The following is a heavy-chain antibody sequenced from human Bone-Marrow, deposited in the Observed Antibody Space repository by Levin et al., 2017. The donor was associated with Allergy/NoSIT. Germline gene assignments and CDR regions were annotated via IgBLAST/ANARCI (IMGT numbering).Heavy chain of an antibody. CDR1: GFTFDTYA. J-gene: IGHJ5*02. V-gene: IGHV3-33*06. CDR3: AKDRYCSGGNCHGSDL. D-gene: IGHD2-15*01. Sequence: GGSLRLSCAASGFTFDTYAMQWVRQAPGKGLEWVAVLWDAGTKETYADSVKGRFTVSRDSSGNTVYLQMNSLRAEDTAVYYCAKDRYCSGGNCHGSDLWGQGTLVTVSS. CDR2: LWDAGTKE.